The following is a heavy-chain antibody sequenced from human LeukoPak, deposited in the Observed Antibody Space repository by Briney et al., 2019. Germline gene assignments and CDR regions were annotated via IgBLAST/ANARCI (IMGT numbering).Heavy chain of an antibody. D-gene: IGHD3/OR15-3a*01. CDR1: GYTFTSYG. Sequence: ASVKVSCKASGYTFTSYGISWVRQAPGQGLEWMGWISAYNGNTNYAQKLQGRATMTTDTSTSTAYMELRSLRSDDTAVYYCARVKAIGLRSFSYYYMDVWGKGTTVTVSS. CDR3: ARVKAIGLRSFSYYYMDV. V-gene: IGHV1-18*01. J-gene: IGHJ6*03. CDR2: ISAYNGNT.